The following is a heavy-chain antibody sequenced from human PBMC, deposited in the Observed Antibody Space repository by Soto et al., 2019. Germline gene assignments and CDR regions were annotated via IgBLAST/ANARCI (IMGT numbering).Heavy chain of an antibody. Sequence: PSETLSLTCAVSGGSISSSNWWSWVRQPPGKGLEWIGEIYHSGSTNYNPSLKSRVTISVDKSKNQFSLKLSSVTAADTAVYYCARDGSSCSGGSCYSNWFDPWGQGTLVTVST. D-gene: IGHD2-15*01. CDR1: GGSISSSNW. CDR2: IYHSGST. V-gene: IGHV4-4*02. CDR3: ARDGSSCSGGSCYSNWFDP. J-gene: IGHJ5*02.